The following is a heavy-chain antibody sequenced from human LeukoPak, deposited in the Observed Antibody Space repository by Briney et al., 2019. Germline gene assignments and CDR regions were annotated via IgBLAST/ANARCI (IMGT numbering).Heavy chain of an antibody. CDR2: IYYSGST. Sequence: KPSETVSLTCTVSGGSISSYYWSWIRQPPGKGLEWIGYIYYSGSTNYNPSLKSRVTISVDTSKNQFSLKLSSVTAADTAVYYCVRHPPGSSSWYEGGYFQHWGQGTLVTVSS. V-gene: IGHV4-59*08. CDR3: VRHPPGSSSWYEGGYFQH. CDR1: GGSISSYY. D-gene: IGHD6-13*01. J-gene: IGHJ1*01.